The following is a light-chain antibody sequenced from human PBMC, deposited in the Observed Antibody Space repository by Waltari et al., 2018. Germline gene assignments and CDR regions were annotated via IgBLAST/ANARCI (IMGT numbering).Light chain of an antibody. J-gene: IGLJ2*01. CDR3: CSYAGSYTHVV. CDR1: SSDVGGYDF. CDR2: DVT. V-gene: IGLV2-11*01. Sequence: QSALIQPRSVSGSPGQSVTISCTGTSSDVGGYDFVSWYQHHPGKAPKLMICDVTKRPSGVPDRFSGSKSGNTASLTISGLQAEDEADYYCCSYAGSYTHVVFGGGTKLTVL.